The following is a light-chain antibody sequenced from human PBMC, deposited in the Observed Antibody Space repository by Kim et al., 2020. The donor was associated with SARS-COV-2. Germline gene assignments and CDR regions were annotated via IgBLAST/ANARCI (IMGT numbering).Light chain of an antibody. Sequence: VAPGKTARITCGGNNMGSKRVHWYQRKPGQAPVLVIYYDSDRPSGIPERFSGSNSGNTATLTISRVEAGDEADYYCQVWDSSSDRVFGGGTQLTVL. J-gene: IGLJ2*01. CDR3: QVWDSSSDRV. CDR2: YDS. V-gene: IGLV3-21*04. CDR1: NMGSKR.